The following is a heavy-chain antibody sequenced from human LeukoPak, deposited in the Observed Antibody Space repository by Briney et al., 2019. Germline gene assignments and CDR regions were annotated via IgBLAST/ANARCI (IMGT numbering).Heavy chain of an antibody. CDR3: ARVRYYDSSGYYDNDAFDI. CDR2: INPSGGST. Sequence: ASVKVSCKASGYTFTSYYMHWVRQAPGQGLEWMGIINPSGGSTSYAQKFQGRVTMTRDTSTSTVYMELSSLRSEDTAVCYCARVRYYDSSGYYDNDAFDIWGQGTMVTVSS. CDR1: GYTFTSYY. D-gene: IGHD3-22*01. V-gene: IGHV1-46*01. J-gene: IGHJ3*02.